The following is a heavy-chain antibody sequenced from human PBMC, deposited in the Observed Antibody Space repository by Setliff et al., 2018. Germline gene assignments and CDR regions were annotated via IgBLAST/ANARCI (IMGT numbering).Heavy chain of an antibody. Sequence: SETLSLTCAVYGGSFSGYYWSWIRQPPGKRLEWIGEIIHSGSTNYNPFLKSRVTISIDTSKNQCSLKLSSVTAADTAVYYCTSNILTGAYDAFDIWGRETMVTVSS. CDR1: GGSFSGYY. CDR2: IIHSGST. V-gene: IGHV4-34*12. D-gene: IGHD3-9*01. CDR3: TSNILTGAYDAFDI. J-gene: IGHJ3*02.